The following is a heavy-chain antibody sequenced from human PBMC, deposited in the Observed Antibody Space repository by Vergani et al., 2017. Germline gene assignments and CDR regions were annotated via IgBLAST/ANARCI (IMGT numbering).Heavy chain of an antibody. J-gene: IGHJ3*02. CDR2: INSKSGAT. CDR1: GYFFSGYF. D-gene: IGHD3-10*01. V-gene: IGHV1-2*02. CDR3: ARLRSYYGNAFDI. Sequence: QVQLVQSGAEVKKPGASVRVSCKGYGYFFSGYFMHWVRQAPGQGLEWMGWINSKSGATNSAQKFQGRVTLTRDTTISTAYMELSSLTSDDTAVYYCARLRSYYGNAFDIWGQGTMVTVSS.